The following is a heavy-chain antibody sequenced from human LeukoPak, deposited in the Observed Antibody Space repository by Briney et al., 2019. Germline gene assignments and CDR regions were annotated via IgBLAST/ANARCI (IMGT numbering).Heavy chain of an antibody. CDR2: ISYDGSNK. D-gene: IGHD6-19*01. Sequence: GGSLRLSCAASGFTFNNYPMSWVRQAPGKGLEWVAVISYDGSNKYYADSVKGRFTISRDNSKNTLYLQMNSLRAEDTAVYYCARVYSSGPFDYWGQGTLVTVSS. J-gene: IGHJ4*02. V-gene: IGHV3-30-3*01. CDR3: ARVYSSGPFDY. CDR1: GFTFNNYP.